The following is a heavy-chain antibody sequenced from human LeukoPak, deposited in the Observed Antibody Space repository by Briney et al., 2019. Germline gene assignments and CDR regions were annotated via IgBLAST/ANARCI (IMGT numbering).Heavy chain of an antibody. Sequence: GESLKISCKGSGYSFTNFWIGWVRQMPGRGLEWMGVIYPGDSDTRYSPSFQGQVTMSADKSISTAYLQWSSLRASDTAIYYCARADSSSWYRFDPWGQGTLVTVSS. V-gene: IGHV5-51*01. CDR3: ARADSSSWYRFDP. J-gene: IGHJ5*02. CDR1: GYSFTNFW. CDR2: IYPGDSDT. D-gene: IGHD6-13*01.